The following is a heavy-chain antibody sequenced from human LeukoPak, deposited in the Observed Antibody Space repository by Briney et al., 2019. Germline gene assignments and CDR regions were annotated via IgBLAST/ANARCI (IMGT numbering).Heavy chain of an antibody. V-gene: IGHV1-18*01. J-gene: IGHJ4*02. CDR3: ARVRTGVRRGYFDY. CDR2: ISAYNGNT. CDR1: GYTFSSYG. D-gene: IGHD1-14*01. Sequence: ASVKVSCKASGYTFSSYGISWARQAPGQGLEYMGWISAYNGNTNYAQKFQGRVTMTRDTSISTAYMELSRLRSDDTAVYYCARVRTGVRRGYFDYWGQGTLVTVSS.